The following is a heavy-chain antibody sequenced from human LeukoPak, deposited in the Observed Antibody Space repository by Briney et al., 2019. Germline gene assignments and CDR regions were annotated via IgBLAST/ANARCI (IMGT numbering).Heavy chain of an antibody. CDR2: MNPNSGNT. Sequence: GASVKVSCKASGYTFTSYDINWVRQATAQGLEWMGWMNPNSGNTGYAQKFQGRVTMTRNTSISTAYMELSSVRSEDTAVYYCARGLLAVAGTGVDYWGQGTLVTVSS. CDR1: GYTFTSYD. J-gene: IGHJ4*02. CDR3: ARGLLAVAGTGVDY. D-gene: IGHD6-19*01. V-gene: IGHV1-8*01.